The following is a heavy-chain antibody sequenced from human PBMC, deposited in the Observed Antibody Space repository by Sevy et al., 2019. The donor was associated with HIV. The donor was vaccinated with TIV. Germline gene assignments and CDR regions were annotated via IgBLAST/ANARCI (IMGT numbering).Heavy chain of an antibody. J-gene: IGHJ6*02. CDR2: INPNSGGT. D-gene: IGHD5-18*01. Sequence: ASVKVSCKASGYTFTGYYMHWVRQAPRQGLEWIGWINPNSGGTNYAQKFQGRVTMTRDTSISTAYMELSRLRSDDTAVYYCARVVDTAMVTWNGMDVWGQGTTVTVSS. V-gene: IGHV1-2*02. CDR1: GYTFTGYY. CDR3: ARVVDTAMVTWNGMDV.